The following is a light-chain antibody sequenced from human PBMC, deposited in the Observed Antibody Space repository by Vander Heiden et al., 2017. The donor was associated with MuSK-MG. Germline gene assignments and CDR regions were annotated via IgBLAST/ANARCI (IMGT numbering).Light chain of an antibody. J-gene: IGKJ4*01. CDR3: QQYGSSPFLT. V-gene: IGKV3-20*01. Sequence: EIVLTQSPGTLSLSPGERATLSCRASQSVSSSYLAWYQQKPGQAPRLLIYGASSRATGIPDRFSGSGYGTDFTLTISRLEPEDFAVYYCQQYGSSPFLTFGGGTKVXTK. CDR2: GAS. CDR1: QSVSSSY.